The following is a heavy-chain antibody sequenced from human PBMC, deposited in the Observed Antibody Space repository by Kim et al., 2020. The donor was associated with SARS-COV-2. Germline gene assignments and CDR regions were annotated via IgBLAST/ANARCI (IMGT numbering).Heavy chain of an antibody. CDR1: GGSISSYY. CDR2: IYYSGST. Sequence: SETLSLTCTVSGGSISSYYWSWIRQPPGKGLEWIGYIYYSGSTNYNPSLKSRVTISVDTSKNQFSLKLSSVTAADTAVYYCARTDYDILTGYGYWYFDLWGRGTLVTVSS. J-gene: IGHJ2*01. D-gene: IGHD3-9*01. CDR3: ARTDYDILTGYGYWYFDL. V-gene: IGHV4-59*13.